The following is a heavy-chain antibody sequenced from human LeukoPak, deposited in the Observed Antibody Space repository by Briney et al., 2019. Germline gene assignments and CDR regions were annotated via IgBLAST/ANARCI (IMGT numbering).Heavy chain of an antibody. J-gene: IGHJ5*02. CDR2: IYYSGRT. V-gene: IGHV4-59*01. CDR1: RGSTSRYY. CDR3: ARDSGQYCTGGSCYVNWFDP. D-gene: IGHD2-15*01. Sequence: PETLSPTSTVSRGSTSRYYWSWIRQPPGKGLEWIGYIYYSGRTNYNPPLRSRVTISVDTSKNQFSLILRSVTAADTAVYYCARDSGQYCTGGSCYVNWFDPWGQGTLVTVSS.